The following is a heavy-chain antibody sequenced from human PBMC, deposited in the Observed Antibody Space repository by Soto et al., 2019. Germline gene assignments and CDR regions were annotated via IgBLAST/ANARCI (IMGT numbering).Heavy chain of an antibody. J-gene: IGHJ4*02. Sequence: SETLSLTCTVSGGSVSSYYWSWTRQPPGKGLEWIGYIYYSGSTNYNPSLKSRVTISVDTSKNQFSLKLSSVTAADTAVYYCAKGAETTALDYWGQGTLVTV. D-gene: IGHD2-21*02. CDR2: IYYSGST. CDR1: GGSVSSYY. V-gene: IGHV4-59*02. CDR3: AKGAETTALDY.